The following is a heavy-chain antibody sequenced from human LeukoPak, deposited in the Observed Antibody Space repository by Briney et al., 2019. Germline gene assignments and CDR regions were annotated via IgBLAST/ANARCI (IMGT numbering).Heavy chain of an antibody. CDR3: ARGPIAAVAFFDY. V-gene: IGHV1-24*01. CDR2: FDPEDGEA. D-gene: IGHD6-13*01. Sequence: ASVKVSCKVSGYTLNEVSMHWVRQAPGKGLEWVGTFDPEDGEAVYSQNFRGRVTMTEDTSASTAYMELSSLRNEDTAVFYCARGPIAAVAFFDYWGQGTLVSVSS. J-gene: IGHJ4*02. CDR1: GYTLNEVS.